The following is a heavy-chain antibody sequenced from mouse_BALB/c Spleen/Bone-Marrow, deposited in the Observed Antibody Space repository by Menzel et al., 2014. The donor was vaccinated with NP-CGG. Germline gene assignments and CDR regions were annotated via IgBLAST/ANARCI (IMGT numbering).Heavy chain of an antibody. V-gene: IGHV1-80*01. CDR3: TRRYYDYDVRYFDY. D-gene: IGHD2-4*01. Sequence: QVQLQQSGAELVRPGSSVKISCKASGYAFSSYWLNWVKQRPGQGLEWIGQIYPGDDDTNYNGKFKGKATLTADKSSSTAYKQRSSLTSEDSAVYFCTRRYYDYDVRYFDYWGQGTTLTVSS. CDR1: GYAFSSYW. CDR2: IYPGDDDT. J-gene: IGHJ2*01.